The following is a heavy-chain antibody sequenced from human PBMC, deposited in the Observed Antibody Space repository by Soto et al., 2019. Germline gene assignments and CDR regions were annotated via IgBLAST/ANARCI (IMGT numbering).Heavy chain of an antibody. Sequence: PSQTLSLTCVLSGDSVSINGACWNWIRQSPSRGLQWLGRIYYRSRWFHDYAASVESRMAINPDTSRNQFSLQLNYVTPEDTAVYYCARVHCSAGTCLDGLDFWGQGTTVTVSS. V-gene: IGHV6-1*01. CDR1: GDSVSINGAC. J-gene: IGHJ6*02. CDR3: ARVHCSAGTCLDGLDF. D-gene: IGHD2-15*01. CDR2: IYYRSRWFH.